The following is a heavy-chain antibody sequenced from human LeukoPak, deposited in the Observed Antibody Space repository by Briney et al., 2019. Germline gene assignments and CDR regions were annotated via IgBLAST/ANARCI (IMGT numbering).Heavy chain of an antibody. CDR1: GFSFSSYG. Sequence: GGSLRLSCAASGFSFSSYGMHWVRQAPGKGLEWVAVIWHDGSAEFYVDSVKGRFSISRDDSKNTLYLQMNSLRVEDTALHYCAKDNRGGWSGYFDNWGQGTLVTVSS. D-gene: IGHD6-19*01. CDR2: IWHDGSAE. J-gene: IGHJ4*02. CDR3: AKDNRGGWSGYFDN. V-gene: IGHV3-33*06.